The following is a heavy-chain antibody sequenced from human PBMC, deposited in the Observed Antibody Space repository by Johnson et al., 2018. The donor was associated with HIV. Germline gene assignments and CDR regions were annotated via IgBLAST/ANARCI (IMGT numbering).Heavy chain of an antibody. CDR1: GFTFSSYW. CDR2: IKQDGSEK. CDR3: ARDELYRMYALTALDI. Sequence: VQLVESGGGLVQPGGSLRLSCAASGFTFSSYWVSWVRQAPGKGLEWVANIKQDGSEKYYVASVRGRFTISRDNAKNSLYLQMNSLRVDDTAVYYCARDELYRMYALTALDIWGQGTMVIVSS. D-gene: IGHD2-15*01. V-gene: IGHV3-7*03. J-gene: IGHJ3*02.